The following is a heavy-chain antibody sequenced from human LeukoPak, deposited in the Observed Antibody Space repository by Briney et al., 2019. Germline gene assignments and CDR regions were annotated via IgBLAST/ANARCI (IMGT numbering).Heavy chain of an antibody. CDR2: IRYDGSNK. J-gene: IGHJ4*02. CDR3: ALSAYYDSSGYPIH. V-gene: IGHV3-30*02. CDR1: GFTFSSYG. D-gene: IGHD3-22*01. Sequence: PGGSLRLSCAASGFTFSSYGMHWVRQAPGKGLEWVAFIRYDGSNKYYADSVKGRFTISRDNSKNTLYLQMNSLRAEDTAVYYCALSAYYDSSGYPIHWGQGTLVTVSS.